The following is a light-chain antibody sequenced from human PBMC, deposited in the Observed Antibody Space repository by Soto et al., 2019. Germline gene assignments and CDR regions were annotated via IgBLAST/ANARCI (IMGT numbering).Light chain of an antibody. CDR2: GTS. Sequence: EIVLTQSPGTLSLSPGEIATLSCSASQSVPRSYLAWYQQKPGQAPRLLIYGTSSRATGIPDRFSGSGSGTDFTLTISRLEPEDFAVFYCQQYGSSITFGQGTRLEIK. CDR3: QQYGSSIT. V-gene: IGKV3-20*01. J-gene: IGKJ5*01. CDR1: QSVPRSY.